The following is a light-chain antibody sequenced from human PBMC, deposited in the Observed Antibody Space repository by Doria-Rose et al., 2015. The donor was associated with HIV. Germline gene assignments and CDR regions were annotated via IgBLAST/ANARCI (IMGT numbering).Light chain of an antibody. CDR2: RAS. Sequence: TQSPESLGMSLGERAALNCKSNQSLLYTSKNYLAWYQQKPVQPPKLLIYRASTRQSGVPARFSGSGSGTDSTLTISSLEAEDVAVYYCQQYYDTPSFGPGTTVDIK. V-gene: IGKV4-1*01. J-gene: IGKJ3*01. CDR1: QSLLYTSKNY. CDR3: QQYYDTPS.